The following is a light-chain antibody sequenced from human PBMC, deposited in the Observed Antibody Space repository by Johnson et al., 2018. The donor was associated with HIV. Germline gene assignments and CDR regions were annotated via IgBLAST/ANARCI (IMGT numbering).Light chain of an antibody. Sequence: QSVLTQPPSVSAAPGQKVTISCSGSSSNIGNNYVSWYQQLPGTAPKLLIYENNKRPSGIPDRFSGSKSGTSATLSLTGLQTGDEADYYCGTWDSSLSAAVFGTGTKVTVL. CDR1: SSNIGNNY. CDR2: ENN. CDR3: GTWDSSLSAAV. J-gene: IGLJ1*01. V-gene: IGLV1-51*02.